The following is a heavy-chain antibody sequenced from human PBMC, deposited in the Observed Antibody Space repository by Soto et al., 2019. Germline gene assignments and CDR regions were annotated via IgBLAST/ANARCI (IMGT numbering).Heavy chain of an antibody. J-gene: IGHJ4*02. V-gene: IGHV5-51*01. CDR2: IFSSDSSA. CDR1: GFTFSSYS. Sequence: GESLKISCKASGFTFSSYSLGWVRHMPGKGLQWMGNIFSSDSSAKYSPSFVDQVTISVDRSINTAYLQWSSLKASDTAIYYCARPDSNGWYDYWGQGTLVTSPQ. CDR3: ARPDSNGWYDY. D-gene: IGHD6-19*01.